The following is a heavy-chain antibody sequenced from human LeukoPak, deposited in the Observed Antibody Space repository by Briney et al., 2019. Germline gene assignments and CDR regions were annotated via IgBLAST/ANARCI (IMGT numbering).Heavy chain of an antibody. Sequence: SETLSLTCTVSGGSISSYYWSWIRQPPGKGLEWIGRIYTSGSTNYNPSLKSRVTISVDTSKNQFSLKLSSVTAADTAVYYCARRWLLSPLTFDYWGQGTLVTVSS. CDR2: IYTSGST. CDR1: GGSISSYY. V-gene: IGHV4-4*07. J-gene: IGHJ4*02. D-gene: IGHD2-21*02. CDR3: ARRWLLSPLTFDY.